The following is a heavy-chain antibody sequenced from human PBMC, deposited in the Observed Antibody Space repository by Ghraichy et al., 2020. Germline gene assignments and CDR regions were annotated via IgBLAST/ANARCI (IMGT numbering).Heavy chain of an antibody. V-gene: IGHV4-39*01. CDR2: IYYSGSR. J-gene: IGHJ4*02. CDR1: GGSISSSSYY. Sequence: SETLSLTCTVSGGSISSSSYYWGWIRQPPGKGLEWIGSIYYSGSRYYNPSLKSRVTISVDTSENQFSLRLSSVTAADTAMYYCARHAADSSWYSYYFDYWGQGTLVTVSS. CDR3: ARHAADSSWYSYYFDY. D-gene: IGHD6-13*01.